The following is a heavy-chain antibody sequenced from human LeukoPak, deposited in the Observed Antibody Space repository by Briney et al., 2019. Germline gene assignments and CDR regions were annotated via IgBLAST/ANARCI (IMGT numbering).Heavy chain of an antibody. CDR3: ATDGGPGYSSSWYLY. J-gene: IGHJ4*02. CDR1: EFTFSSYE. D-gene: IGHD6-13*01. V-gene: IGHV3-48*03. CDR2: ICSSGSTI. Sequence: GGSLRLSCATSEFTFSSYEMNWVRQAPGKGLEWVSYICSSGSTIYYADSVDGRFTISRDNAKNSLYLQMNSLRAEYTAVYYCATDGGPGYSSSWYLYWGQGTLVTVSS.